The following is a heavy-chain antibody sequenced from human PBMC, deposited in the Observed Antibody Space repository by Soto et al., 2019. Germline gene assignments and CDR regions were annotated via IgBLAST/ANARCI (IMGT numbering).Heavy chain of an antibody. Sequence: PGGSLRLSCAASGFTFDEYALTWVRQAPGKGLEWVAGINWNGGSKGYADSVKGRFTISRDNAKNSLYLQMNSLRAEDTAVYYCARDRTMVRGVELDYWGQGTLVTVSS. J-gene: IGHJ4*02. CDR2: INWNGGSK. V-gene: IGHV3-20*04. D-gene: IGHD3-10*01. CDR3: ARDRTMVRGVELDY. CDR1: GFTFDEYA.